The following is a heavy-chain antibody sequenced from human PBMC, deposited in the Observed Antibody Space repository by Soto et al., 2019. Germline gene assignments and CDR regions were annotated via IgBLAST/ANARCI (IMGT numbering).Heavy chain of an antibody. CDR2: ISAYNGNT. D-gene: IGHD2-2*01. CDR3: ARDRSCISTSCSLGRDYYYYYGMDV. Sequence: ASVKVSCKASGYTFTSYGISWVRQAPGQGLEWMGWISAYNGNTNYAQKLQGRVTMTTDTSRSTAYMEPRSLRSDDTAVYYCARDRSCISTSCSLGRDYYYYYGMDVWGQGTTVTVSS. V-gene: IGHV1-18*01. J-gene: IGHJ6*02. CDR1: GYTFTSYG.